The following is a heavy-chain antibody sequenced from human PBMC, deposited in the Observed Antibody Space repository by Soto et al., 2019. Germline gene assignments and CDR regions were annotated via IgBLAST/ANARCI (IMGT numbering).Heavy chain of an antibody. J-gene: IGHJ4*02. CDR1: GFTFSGSS. CDR3: ISHSPEDMIRT. Sequence: LRLSCAASGFTFSGSSVHWVRQASGKGLEWVGRIRNKANSYATAYAASVRGRFTISRDDSKNTAFLQMNSLNTEDTAVYYCISHSPEDMIRTWGQGTLV. CDR2: IRNKANSYAT. D-gene: IGHD2-15*01. V-gene: IGHV3-73*01.